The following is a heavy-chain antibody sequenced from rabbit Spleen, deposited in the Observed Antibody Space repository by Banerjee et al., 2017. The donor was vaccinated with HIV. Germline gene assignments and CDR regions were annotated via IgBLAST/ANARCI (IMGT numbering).Heavy chain of an antibody. V-gene: IGHV1S47*01. CDR2: IDPIFGST. CDR1: GFDFSSYG. D-gene: IGHD1-1*01. CDR3: VRDKASISGDYGPYYFNL. J-gene: IGHJ4*01. Sequence: QEQLVESGGGLVQPGGSLKLSCKASGFDFSSYGVSWVRQAPGKGLEWIGYIDPIFGSTYYASWVNGRFTISRHNAQNTLYLQLNSLTAADTATYFCVRDKASISGDYGPYYFNLWGPGTLVTVS.